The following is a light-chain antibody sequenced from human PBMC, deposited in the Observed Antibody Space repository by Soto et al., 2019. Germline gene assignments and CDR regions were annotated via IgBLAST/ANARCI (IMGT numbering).Light chain of an antibody. CDR1: QSVSSSY. CDR3: QQYGSLPT. J-gene: IGKJ1*01. Sequence: EIVLTQSPGTLSLSPGERATLSCRASQSVSSSYLAWYQQKPGQAPRLLIYGASSRAIGIPDRFSGSGSGTDFTLTINRLEPGDFAVYYCQQYGSLPTFGQGTKVDIK. CDR2: GAS. V-gene: IGKV3-20*01.